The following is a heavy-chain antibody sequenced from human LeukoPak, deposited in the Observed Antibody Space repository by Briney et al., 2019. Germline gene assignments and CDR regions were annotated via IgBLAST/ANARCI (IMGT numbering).Heavy chain of an antibody. Sequence: GSLRLSCAASGFTFSNYWMTWVRQAPGKGLEWVAHINQDGSEEHYMDSVKARFTISRDNAKNSLSLQMNSLRAEDTAVYYCVRDGGVSGYDLLDYWGQGTLVTVSS. D-gene: IGHD5-12*01. CDR3: VRDGGVSGYDLLDY. CDR2: INQDGSEE. J-gene: IGHJ4*02. CDR1: GFTFSNYW. V-gene: IGHV3-7*01.